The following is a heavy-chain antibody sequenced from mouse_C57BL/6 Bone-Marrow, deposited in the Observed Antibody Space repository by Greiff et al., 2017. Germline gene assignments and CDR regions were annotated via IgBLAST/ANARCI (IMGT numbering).Heavy chain of an antibody. J-gene: IGHJ4*01. D-gene: IGHD1-1*01. CDR2: FHPYNDDT. CDR3: AITTVVDYYAMDY. CDR1: GYTFTTYP. Sequence: VQLQESGAELVKPGASVKMSCKASGYTFTTYPIEWMKQNHGKSLEWIGNFHPYNDDTKYNEKFKGKATLTVEKSSSTVYLELSRLTSDDSAVYYCAITTVVDYYAMDYWGQGTSVTVSS. V-gene: IGHV1-47*01.